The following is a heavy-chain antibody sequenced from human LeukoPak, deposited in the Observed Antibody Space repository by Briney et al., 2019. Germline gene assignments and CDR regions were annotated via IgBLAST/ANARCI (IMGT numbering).Heavy chain of an antibody. CDR3: ACRDYSNYAGEY. V-gene: IGHV4-34*01. Sequence: SETLSLTCAVYGGSFSGYYWSWIRQPPGKGLEWIGEINHSGSTNYNPSLKSRVTISVDTSKNRFSLKLSSVTAADTAVYYCACRDYSNYAGEYWGQGTLVTVSS. D-gene: IGHD4-4*01. CDR2: INHSGST. CDR1: GGSFSGYY. J-gene: IGHJ4*02.